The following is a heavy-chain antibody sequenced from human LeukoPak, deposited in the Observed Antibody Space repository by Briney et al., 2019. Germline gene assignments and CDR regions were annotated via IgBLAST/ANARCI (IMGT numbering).Heavy chain of an antibody. CDR1: GFTFSSYA. CDR3: ARDLSYYDILTGYELDY. Sequence: PGRSLRLSCAASGFTFSSYAMHWVRQAPGKGLEWVAVISYDGSNKYYADSVKGRFTISRDNSKNTLYLQMNSLRAEDTAVYYCARDLSYYDILTGYELDYWGQGTLVTVSS. D-gene: IGHD3-9*01. CDR2: ISYDGSNK. J-gene: IGHJ4*02. V-gene: IGHV3-30*04.